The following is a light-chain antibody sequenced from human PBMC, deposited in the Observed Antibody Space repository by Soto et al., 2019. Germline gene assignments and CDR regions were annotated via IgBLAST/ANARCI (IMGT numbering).Light chain of an antibody. CDR3: CSYAGSPRYV. V-gene: IGLV2-11*01. CDR2: DVS. Sequence: QSALTQPRSVSGSPGQSVTISCTGTSSDVGTYNYVSWYQQHPGKAPKVMIYDVSERPSGVPDRFSGSNSGNTASLTISGLQAADEAGSYCCSYAGSPRYVFGTGTKLTVL. CDR1: SSDVGTYNY. J-gene: IGLJ1*01.